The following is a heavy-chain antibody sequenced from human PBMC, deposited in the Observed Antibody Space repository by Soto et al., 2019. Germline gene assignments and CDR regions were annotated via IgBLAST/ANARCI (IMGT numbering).Heavy chain of an antibody. V-gene: IGHV4-34*01. J-gene: IGHJ4*02. Sequence: PSETLSLTCAVYGGSFSGYYWSWIRQTPAKGLEWIGSVYHGGNTYYNPSLESRVTISVDTSKNQLSLRLTSVTAADTALFYCVRLGYYYDRSGPYYFDSWGQGTPVTVSS. CDR2: VYHGGNT. D-gene: IGHD3-22*01. CDR3: VRLGYYYDRSGPYYFDS. CDR1: GGSFSGYY.